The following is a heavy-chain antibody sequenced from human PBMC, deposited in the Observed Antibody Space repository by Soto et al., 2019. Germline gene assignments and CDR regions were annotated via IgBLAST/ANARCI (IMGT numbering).Heavy chain of an antibody. V-gene: IGHV5-10-1*01. CDR1: GYSFTSYW. CDR3: ARDLTSYYYDSSGYYHRH. Sequence: LKISCKGSGYSFTSYWISWVRQMPGKGLEWMGRIDPSDSYTKYSPSFQGHVTISADRSLSTAYLQWSSLKASDTAMYYCARDLTSYYYDSSGYYHRHWGQGTLVTVSS. D-gene: IGHD3-22*01. CDR2: IDPSDSYT. J-gene: IGHJ4*02.